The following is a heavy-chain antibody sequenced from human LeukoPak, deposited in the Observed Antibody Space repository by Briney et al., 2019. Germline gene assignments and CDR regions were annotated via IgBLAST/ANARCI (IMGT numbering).Heavy chain of an antibody. Sequence: ASVKVSCKASGYTFARYGMNWVRQAPGEGLQWMEWINTNTGNPTYAQGFTGRFVFSLDTSVSTAYLQISSLKAEDTAVYYCARVSRVAARAPSYWYFDLWGRGTLVTVSS. V-gene: IGHV7-4-1*02. CDR2: INTNTGNP. CDR3: ARVSRVAARAPSYWYFDL. CDR1: GYTFARYG. D-gene: IGHD6-6*01. J-gene: IGHJ2*01.